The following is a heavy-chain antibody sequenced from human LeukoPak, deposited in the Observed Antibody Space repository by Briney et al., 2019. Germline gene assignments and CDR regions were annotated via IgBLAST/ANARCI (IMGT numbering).Heavy chain of an antibody. J-gene: IGHJ3*01. CDR1: GYTFTSYY. CDR2: INPSGGST. Sequence: ASVKVSCKASGYTFTSYYMHWVRQAPGQGLEWMGIINPSGGSTSYAQKFQGRVTMTRDTSTSAVYMELSSLRSEDTAVYYCASPGYCSSTSCYGGAFDVWSQGTMVTVSS. CDR3: ASPGYCSSTSCYGGAFDV. D-gene: IGHD2-2*01. V-gene: IGHV1-46*01.